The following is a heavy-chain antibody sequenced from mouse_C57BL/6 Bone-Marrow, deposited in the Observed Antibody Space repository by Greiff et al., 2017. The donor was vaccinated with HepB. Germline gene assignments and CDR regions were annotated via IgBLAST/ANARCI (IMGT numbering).Heavy chain of an antibody. CDR2: IDPSDSYT. CDR1: GYTFTSYW. D-gene: IGHD2-3*01. Sequence: QVQLQQPGAELVKPGASVKLSCKASGYTFTSYWMQWVKQRPGQGLEWIGEIDPSDSYTNYNQKFKGKATLTVDTSSSTAHMQLSSLTSEDSAVYYCAREGWAYWYFDVWGTGTTVTVSS. J-gene: IGHJ1*03. CDR3: AREGWAYWYFDV. V-gene: IGHV1-50*01.